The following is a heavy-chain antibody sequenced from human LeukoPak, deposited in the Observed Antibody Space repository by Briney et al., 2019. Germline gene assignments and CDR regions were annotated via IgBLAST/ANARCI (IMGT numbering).Heavy chain of an antibody. V-gene: IGHV4-4*07. CDR2: IYTSGST. D-gene: IGHD3-10*01. CDR3: ARDGLSGSGSGGYYYYGMDV. Sequence: PSETLSRTCTVSGGSISSYHWSWIRQPAGKGLEWIGRIYTSGSTNYNPSLKSRVTMSVDTSKNQFSLKLSSVTAADTAVYYCARDGLSGSGSGGYYYYGMDVWGQGTTVTVSS. J-gene: IGHJ6*02. CDR1: GGSISSYH.